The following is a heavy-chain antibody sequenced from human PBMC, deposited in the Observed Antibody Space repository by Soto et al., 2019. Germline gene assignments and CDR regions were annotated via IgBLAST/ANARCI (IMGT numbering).Heavy chain of an antibody. V-gene: IGHV3-11*01. CDR3: ARDLGYYDSSGYFDY. D-gene: IGHD3-22*01. CDR1: GFTFSDYY. CDR2: ISSSDNII. J-gene: IGHJ4*02. Sequence: QVQLVESGGGLVKPGGSLRLSCATSGFTFSDYYMSWIRQAPGKGLEWVSYISSSDNIIYYADSVKGRFTISRDNGKNPLYLQMNSLRAEDTAVYYCARDLGYYDSSGYFDYWGQGTLVTVSS.